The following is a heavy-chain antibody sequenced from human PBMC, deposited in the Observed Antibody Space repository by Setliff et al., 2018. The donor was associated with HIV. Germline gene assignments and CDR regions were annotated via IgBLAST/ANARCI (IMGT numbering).Heavy chain of an antibody. Sequence: ASVKVSCKASGFTFSDYYMHWVRQAPGQGLEWMGWVRPHNADKNYAQKFQGRVTMTSDTSISTAYLELSGLTSDDTAIYYCARFRKFQLVGALDYWGQGTLVTVSS. CDR3: ARFRKFQLVGALDY. J-gene: IGHJ4*02. CDR1: GFTFSDYY. V-gene: IGHV1-2*02. CDR2: VRPHNADK. D-gene: IGHD1-26*01.